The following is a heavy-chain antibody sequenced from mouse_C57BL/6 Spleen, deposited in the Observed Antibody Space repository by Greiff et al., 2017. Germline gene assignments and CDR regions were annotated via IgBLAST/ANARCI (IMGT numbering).Heavy chain of an antibody. CDR1: GYTFTDYE. V-gene: IGHV1-15*01. CDR3: TREGTTVVGYYFDY. J-gene: IGHJ2*01. D-gene: IGHD1-1*01. CDR2: IDPETGGT. Sequence: QVQLQQSGAELVRPGASVTLSCKASGYTFTDYEMHWVKQTPVHGLEWIGAIDPETGGTAYNQKFKGKAILTADKSSSTAYMELRSLPSEDSAVYYCTREGTTVVGYYFDYGGQGTTLTVSS.